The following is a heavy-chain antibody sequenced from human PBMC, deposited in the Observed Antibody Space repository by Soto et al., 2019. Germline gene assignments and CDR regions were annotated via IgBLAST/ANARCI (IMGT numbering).Heavy chain of an antibody. CDR2: ISSSSSTI. CDR3: AGAAHYDRFDP. CDR1: GFTFSSYS. D-gene: IGHD4-17*01. J-gene: IGHJ5*02. Sequence: LRLSCTASGFTFSSYSMNWVRQAPGKGLEWVSYISSSSSTIYYADSVKGRFTISRDNAKNSLYLQMNSLRAEDTAVYYCAGAAHYDRFDPWTQGTPVTV. V-gene: IGHV3-48*01.